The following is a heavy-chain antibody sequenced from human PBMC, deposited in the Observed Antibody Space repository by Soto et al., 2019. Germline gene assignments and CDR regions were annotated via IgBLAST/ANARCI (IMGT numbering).Heavy chain of an antibody. CDR3: ARGGTPIDS. CDR2: ISPYNGNT. Sequence: QVQLVQSGAEVKKPGASVKVSCKTSGYTFTNFGLSWVRQAPGQGLEWMGWISPYNGNTNYAQNFQGRVTITTDTSTSPAYMELRSLRSDDKAEYYCARGGTPIDSWGQGTLVTVSS. V-gene: IGHV1-18*01. D-gene: IGHD3-16*01. CDR1: GYTFTNFG. J-gene: IGHJ4*02.